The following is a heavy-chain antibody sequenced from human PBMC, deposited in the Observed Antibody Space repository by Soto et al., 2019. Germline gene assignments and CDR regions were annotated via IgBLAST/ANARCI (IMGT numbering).Heavy chain of an antibody. J-gene: IGHJ4*02. Sequence: HPGGSLRLSCEVSGLTFSNTWMNWVRQAPGKGLEWVSTISGSGGSTYYADSVKGRFTISRDNSKNTLYLQMNSLRAEDTAVYYCAKDQGSSWYEIDYWGQGNLVTVS. CDR3: AKDQGSSWYEIDY. V-gene: IGHV3-23*01. CDR1: GLTFSNTW. D-gene: IGHD6-13*01. CDR2: ISGSGGST.